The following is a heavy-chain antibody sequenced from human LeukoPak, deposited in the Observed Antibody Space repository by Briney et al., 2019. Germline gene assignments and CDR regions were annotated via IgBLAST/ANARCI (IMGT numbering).Heavy chain of an antibody. Sequence: GGSLRLSCAASGFTFSGYWMHWVRQAPGKGLEWVALISYDGSNKYYADSVKGRFTISRDNSKNTLSLQMSSLRAEDTAVYFCAGGYFYTDYWGQGTLVTVSS. V-gene: IGHV3-30*03. CDR1: GFTFSGYW. CDR3: AGGYFYTDY. CDR2: ISYDGSNK. J-gene: IGHJ4*02. D-gene: IGHD5-18*01.